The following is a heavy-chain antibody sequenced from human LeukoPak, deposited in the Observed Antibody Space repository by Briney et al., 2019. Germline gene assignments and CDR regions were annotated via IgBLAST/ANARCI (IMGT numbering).Heavy chain of an antibody. J-gene: IGHJ6*02. CDR1: GGSISSYS. CDR3: ARTRRYSSTYYGMDV. D-gene: IGHD6-13*01. Sequence: SETLSLTCTVSGGSISSYSWSWIRQPPGKGLEWIGYIYYSGSTNYNPSLKSRVTISVDTSKNQFSLKLSSVTAADTAVYYCARTRRYSSTYYGMDVWGQGTTVTVSS. CDR2: IYYSGST. V-gene: IGHV4-59*01.